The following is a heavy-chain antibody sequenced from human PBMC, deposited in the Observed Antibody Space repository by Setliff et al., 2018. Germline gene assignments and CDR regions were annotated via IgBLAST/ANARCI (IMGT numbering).Heavy chain of an antibody. CDR1: GGSINSGSYF. V-gene: IGHV4-61*05. D-gene: IGHD3-10*01. Sequence: SETLSLTCTVSGGSINSGSYFWAWIRQPPGKGLEWIGYIHYSGSSTYNPSLKSRVTISVDTSKNQFSLKLTSVTAADTAQYYCARRFTVSRGVDCFDLWGQGAQVTVSS. CDR2: IHYSGSS. J-gene: IGHJ4*02. CDR3: ARRFTVSRGVDCFDL.